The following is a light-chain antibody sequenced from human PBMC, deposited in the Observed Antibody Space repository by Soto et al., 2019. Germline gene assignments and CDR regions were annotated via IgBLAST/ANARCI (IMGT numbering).Light chain of an antibody. CDR2: EVI. J-gene: IGLJ1*01. V-gene: IGLV2-14*01. CDR3: SSYTSSRIRSYV. Sequence: QSVLTQPASVSGSPGQSITISCAGTSSDIGGFNFVSWFQQLPGNASKLLIYEVINRPSGVSNRFSGSKSGNTASLTISGLQAEDEADYYCSSYTSSRIRSYVFGTGTKVTVL. CDR1: SSDIGGFNF.